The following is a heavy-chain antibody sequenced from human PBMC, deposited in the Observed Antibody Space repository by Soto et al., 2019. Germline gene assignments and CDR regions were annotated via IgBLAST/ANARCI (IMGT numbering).Heavy chain of an antibody. V-gene: IGHV3-23*01. J-gene: IGHJ6*02. Sequence: EVQLLESRGGLVPPGGSLRLSCAASGFTFSSYAMSWVRQAPGKGLEWVSAISGSGGSTYDADSVKGRFTISRDNSKNTLYLQMNSLRAEDTAVYYCAAAGTSYYGLDVWGQGTTVTVSS. D-gene: IGHD6-13*01. CDR3: AAAGTSYYGLDV. CDR2: ISGSGGST. CDR1: GFTFSSYA.